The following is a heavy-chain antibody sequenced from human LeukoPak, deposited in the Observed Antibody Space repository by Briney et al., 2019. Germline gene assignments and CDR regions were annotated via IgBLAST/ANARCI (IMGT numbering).Heavy chain of an antibody. D-gene: IGHD1-1*01. V-gene: IGHV3-23*01. CDR2: ITGGGGGT. J-gene: IGHJ3*01. Sequence: PGGSLRLSCAASGFIFNNYAVNWVRQAPGKGLEWVSSITGGGGGTYYTDSVMGRFTISRDNSKNTLYLQMNSLKTEDTAVYYCYTGIKTTWAWGQGTMVTVSS. CDR1: GFIFNNYA. CDR3: YTGIKTTWA.